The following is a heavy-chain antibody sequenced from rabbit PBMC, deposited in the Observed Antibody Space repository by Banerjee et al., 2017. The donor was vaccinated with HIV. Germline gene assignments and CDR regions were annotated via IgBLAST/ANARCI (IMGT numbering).Heavy chain of an antibody. CDR3: AKWGGGWSVNL. D-gene: IGHD3-1*01. J-gene: IGHJ4*01. CDR1: GFSFSGSYW. Sequence: QEQLEESGGDLVKPEGSLTLTCTASGFSFSGSYWTCWVRQAPGKGLELIACIYTSSGSTYYASWAKGRCTITRSTSLNTVDLKMTSLTAADTATYFCAKWGGGWSVNLWGPGTLVTVS. CDR2: IYTSSGST. V-gene: IGHV1S43*01.